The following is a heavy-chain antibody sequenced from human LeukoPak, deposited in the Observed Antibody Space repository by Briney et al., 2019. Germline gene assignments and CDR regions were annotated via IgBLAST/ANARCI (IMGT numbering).Heavy chain of an antibody. V-gene: IGHV3-21*04. D-gene: IGHD2-2*01. Sequence: GGSLRLSCAASGFTFSSYAMSWVRQAPGKGLEWVSAISSSGSTIYYADSVKGRFTISRDNAKNSLYLQMNSLRAEDTAVYYCARVGSSRRVDPWGQGTLVTVSS. J-gene: IGHJ5*02. CDR3: ARVGSSRRVDP. CDR2: ISSSGSTI. CDR1: GFTFSSYA.